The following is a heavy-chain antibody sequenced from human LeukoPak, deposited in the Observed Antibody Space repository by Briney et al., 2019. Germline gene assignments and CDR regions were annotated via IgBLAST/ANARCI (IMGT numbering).Heavy chain of an antibody. D-gene: IGHD6-6*01. CDR2: VSYTGRA. J-gene: IGHJ6*02. CDR3: ARGGQLVRRHYYGLDV. Sequence: KPSETLSLTCTISGYSISNYYWSWIRQPPGGGLEWIGYVSYTGRANYTPSLKSRVTISVDISKNQFSLLLTSVTAADTAVYYCARGGQLVRRHYYGLDVWGQGTSVIVS. CDR1: GYSISNYY. V-gene: IGHV4-59*01.